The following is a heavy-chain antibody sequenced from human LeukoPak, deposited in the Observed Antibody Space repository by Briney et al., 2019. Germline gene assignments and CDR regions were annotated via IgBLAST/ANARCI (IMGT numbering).Heavy chain of an antibody. V-gene: IGHV3-7*01. J-gene: IGHJ6*02. CDR1: GFTFSSYW. D-gene: IGHD5-24*01. CDR3: ARDGFYKYYYYYGMDV. CDR2: IKQDGSEK. Sequence: GGSLRLSCAASGFTFSSYWMSWFRQAPGKGLEWVANIKQDGSEKYYVDSVKGRFTISRDNAKNSLYLQMNSLRAEDTAVYYCARDGFYKYYYYYGMDVWGQGTTVTVSS.